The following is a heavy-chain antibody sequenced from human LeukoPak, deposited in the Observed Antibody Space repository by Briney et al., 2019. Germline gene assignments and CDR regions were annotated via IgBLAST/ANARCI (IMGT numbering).Heavy chain of an antibody. V-gene: IGHV4-38-2*02. J-gene: IGHJ4*02. CDR1: DYSISSGYGYY. D-gene: IGHD3-22*01. CDR2: IYHSGIT. CDR3: ARVPLSYNYDHSAYSAIDY. Sequence: PSETLSLTCTVSDYSISSGYGYYWGWIRQPPGKGLEWIGNIYHSGITYYNHFNSSLKSRVTISIDTSKSQFSLKLNSVTAADTAVYYCARVPLSYNYDHSAYSAIDYWGQGALVTVSS.